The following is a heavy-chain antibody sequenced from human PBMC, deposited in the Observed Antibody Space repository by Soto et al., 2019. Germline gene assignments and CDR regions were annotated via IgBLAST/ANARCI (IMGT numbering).Heavy chain of an antibody. CDR1: GFTFSNYA. D-gene: IGHD3-22*01. CDR3: ARETDSSCHLIGKLDL. Sequence: QVQLVESGGGVVQPGRSLRLSCEASGFTFSNYAMQWVRQAPGKWLEWVAVVSSEGGTQFYADSLKGRFTISRDTSKNSLYPQMNSLTTEVAALYSCARETDSSCHLIGKLDLWVRGPLVIVPS. J-gene: IGHJ2*01. CDR2: VSSEGGTQ. V-gene: IGHV3-30-3*01.